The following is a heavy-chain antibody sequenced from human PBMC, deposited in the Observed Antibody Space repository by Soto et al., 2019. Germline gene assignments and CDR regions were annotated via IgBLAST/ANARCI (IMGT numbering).Heavy chain of an antibody. J-gene: IGHJ5*02. D-gene: IGHD6-13*01. CDR3: AQGLGSSWYHYNSFAP. Sequence: EVQLLESGGGLVQPGRSLRLSCAASGFTFSGYAMSWVRQAPGKGLEWVSAIGSVSPFYADSVKGRFTISRDNANSMLYLQMNSLRADDAAVYFCAQGLGSSWYHYNSFAPGGQGPLVTVSS. V-gene: IGHV3-23*01. CDR2: IGSVSP. CDR1: GFTFSGYA.